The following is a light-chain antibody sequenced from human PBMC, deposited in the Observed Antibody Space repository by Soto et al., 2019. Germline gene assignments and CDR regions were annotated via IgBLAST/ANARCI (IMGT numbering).Light chain of an antibody. V-gene: IGKV3-15*01. Sequence: ETVMTQSPATLSVSPGERATLSCRASQSVSTNLAWYQHKPGQAPRLLISGASTRATGLPARFSGSGSGTEFTLTISSLQSEDFALYCCQLYNNWPITFGQGTRLEIK. J-gene: IGKJ5*01. CDR2: GAS. CDR1: QSVSTN. CDR3: QLYNNWPIT.